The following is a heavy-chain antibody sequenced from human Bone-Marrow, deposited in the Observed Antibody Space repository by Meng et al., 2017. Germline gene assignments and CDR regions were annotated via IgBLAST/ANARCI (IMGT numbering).Heavy chain of an antibody. V-gene: IGHV4-59*01. Sequence: SETLSLTCTVSGASISSYYWSWMQQPPGKGLEWIGYIFHSGSTNYNPALNYNPSLKSRVTISLDTSKNLISLKLTSVTAADTAVYYCARSGELYSGSFGGGFDPWGQGTLVTVSS. CDR2: IFHSGSTNYNPAL. J-gene: IGHJ5*02. CDR3: ARSGELYSGSFGGGFDP. CDR1: GASISSYY. D-gene: IGHD1-26*01.